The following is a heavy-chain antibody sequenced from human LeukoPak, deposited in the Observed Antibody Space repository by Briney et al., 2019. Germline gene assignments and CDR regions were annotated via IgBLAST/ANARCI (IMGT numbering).Heavy chain of an antibody. CDR1: GGSITNYY. J-gene: IGHJ5*02. CDR2: IYSSGNT. V-gene: IGHV4-59*08. Sequence: PSETLSLTCSLSGGSITNYYWSWIRQPPGKGLEWIAWIYSSGNTEYNPSLKSRVTISLGTSNNQFSLRLTSVTAADTAVYHCVRRNYVSGRIDPWGQGTLVTVSS. CDR3: VRRNYVSGRIDP. D-gene: IGHD3-16*01.